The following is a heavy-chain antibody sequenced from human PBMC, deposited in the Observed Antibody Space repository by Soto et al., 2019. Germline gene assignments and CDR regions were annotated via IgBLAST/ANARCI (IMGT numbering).Heavy chain of an antibody. J-gene: IGHJ4*02. CDR2: ISFYNGHT. CDR3: ASATSIAVAGKET. Sequence: QVQLVQSGGEVKKPGASVKVSCKASGDTVTKYGISWVRQAPGQGLEWLGWISFYNGHTNYALKFQDRITFTTDTSTSTASMELRRLTSGDTAVYYCASATSIAVAGKETWGQGTLVTVSS. D-gene: IGHD6-19*01. V-gene: IGHV1-18*01. CDR1: GDTVTKYG.